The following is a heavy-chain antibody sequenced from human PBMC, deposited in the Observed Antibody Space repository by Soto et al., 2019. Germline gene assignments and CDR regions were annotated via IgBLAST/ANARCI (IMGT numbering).Heavy chain of an antibody. J-gene: IGHJ3*02. CDR3: ARERHTYDAFDI. V-gene: IGHV1-2*04. CDR2: INPNSGGT. Sequence: GASVKVSCTASGYTLTGYYMHWVRQAPGQGLEWMGWINPNSGGTNYAQKFQGWVTMTRDTSISTAYMELSRLRSDDTAVYYCARERHTYDAFDIWGQGTMVTVSS. CDR1: GYTLTGYY.